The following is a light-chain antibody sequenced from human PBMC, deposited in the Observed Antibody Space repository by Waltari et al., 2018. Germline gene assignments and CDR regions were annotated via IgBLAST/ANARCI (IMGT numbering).Light chain of an antibody. J-gene: IGKJ2*01. CDR2: KAS. CDR3: QQYNSYWYT. CDR1: QSMSSW. Sequence: TCRASQSMSSWLSGYQHKPGKAPKLLIYKASSLESGVPSRFSGSGSGTEFTLTISSLQPDDFATYYCQQYNSYWYTFGQGTKLEIK. V-gene: IGKV1-5*03.